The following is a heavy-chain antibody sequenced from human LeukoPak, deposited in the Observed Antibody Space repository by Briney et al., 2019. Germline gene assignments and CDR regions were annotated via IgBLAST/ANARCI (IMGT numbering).Heavy chain of an antibody. CDR2: IYYSGST. V-gene: IGHV4-39*07. Sequence: SETLSLTCTVSGGSISSSSYYWGWIRQPPGKGLEWIGSIYYSGSTYYNPSLKCRVTISVDTSKNQFSLKLSSVTAADTAVYYCARVGCSSTSCYEVDYWGQGTLVTVSS. CDR1: GGSISSSSYY. D-gene: IGHD2-2*01. J-gene: IGHJ4*02. CDR3: ARVGCSSTSCYEVDY.